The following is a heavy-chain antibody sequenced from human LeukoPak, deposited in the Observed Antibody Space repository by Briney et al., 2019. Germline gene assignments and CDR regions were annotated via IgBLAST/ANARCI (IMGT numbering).Heavy chain of an antibody. CDR3: AKGVAPQSLTIFGVVTKEGYFDY. CDR1: GLTFSNFG. V-gene: IGHV3-30*18. CDR2: ISYDGSDQ. Sequence: PGGSLRLSCAASGLTFSNFGMHWARQAPGKGLEWVAVISYDGSDQYYIDSVKGRFTISRDNSKNTLYLQMNSLRAEDTAVYYCAKGVAPQSLTIFGVVTKEGYFDYWGQGTLVTVSS. D-gene: IGHD3-3*01. J-gene: IGHJ4*02.